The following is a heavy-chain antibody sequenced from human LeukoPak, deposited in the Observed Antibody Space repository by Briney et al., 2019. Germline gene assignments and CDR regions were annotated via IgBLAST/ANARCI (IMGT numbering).Heavy chain of an antibody. Sequence: SETLSLTCTVSGGSISRYYWSWIRQPPGKGLEWIGYIYYSGSTNYNPSLKSRVTIPVDTSKNQFSLKLSSVTAADTAVYYCARGRGLDNNWFDPWGQGTLVTVSS. D-gene: IGHD4-17*01. CDR3: ARGRGLDNNWFDP. J-gene: IGHJ5*02. V-gene: IGHV4-59*08. CDR2: IYYSGST. CDR1: GGSISRYY.